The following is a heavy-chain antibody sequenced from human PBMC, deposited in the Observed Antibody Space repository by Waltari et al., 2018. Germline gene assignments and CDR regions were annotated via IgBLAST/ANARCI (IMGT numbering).Heavy chain of an antibody. V-gene: IGHV5-51*01. D-gene: IGHD6-6*01. CDR1: GYRFTNTW. CDR2: IDPAASET. Sequence: EVQLVQSGAEVKRPGESLRISCRGTGYRFTNTWIGWVRQMPGKGLGWRGSIDPAASETRYSPSFQGHVTISADKSISTAFLQWTNLRASDSGMYYCARPEYSTSVGPVYWGQGTLVTVSS. CDR3: ARPEYSTSVGPVY. J-gene: IGHJ4*02.